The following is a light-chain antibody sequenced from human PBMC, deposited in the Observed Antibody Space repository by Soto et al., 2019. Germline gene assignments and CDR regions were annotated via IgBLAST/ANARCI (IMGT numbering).Light chain of an antibody. CDR3: QQSFGTTWT. V-gene: IGKV1-39*01. Sequence: DIQMTQSPSSLSASVGDRVTITCQASQDIGNCLNWYQQKPGKVPKLLIYDASSLQSGVPSRFSGGGSATDFTLTISSLQPEDFATYYCQQSFGTTWTFGRGTKVDIK. CDR1: QDIGNC. CDR2: DAS. J-gene: IGKJ1*01.